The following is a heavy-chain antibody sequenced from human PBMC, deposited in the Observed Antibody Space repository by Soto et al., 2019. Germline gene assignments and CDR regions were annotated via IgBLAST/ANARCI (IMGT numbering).Heavy chain of an antibody. CDR3: AKDINYDSSGLFDY. V-gene: IGHV3-9*01. J-gene: IGHJ4*02. CDR1: GFSFDDYA. D-gene: IGHD3-22*01. Sequence: EVQLVESGGGLVQPGRSLRLSCAASGFSFDDYAMHWVRQAPGKGLEWVSGISWNSGSIGYADSVKGRFTISRDNAKNYLYLQMNSLRAEDTALYYCAKDINYDSSGLFDYWGQGTLVTVSS. CDR2: ISWNSGSI.